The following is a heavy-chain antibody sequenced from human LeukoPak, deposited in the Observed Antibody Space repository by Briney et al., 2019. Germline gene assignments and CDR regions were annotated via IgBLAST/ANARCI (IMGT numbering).Heavy chain of an antibody. D-gene: IGHD2-2*01. V-gene: IGHV1-18*01. Sequence: GASVKVSCKASGYTFTSYGISWVRQAPGQGLEWMGWISAYNGNTNYAQKLQGRVTMTTDTSTSTAYMELRSLRSDDTAVYYCAREVVVPAAIGWSAFDIWGQGTMVTVSS. J-gene: IGHJ3*02. CDR1: GYTFTSYG. CDR2: ISAYNGNT. CDR3: AREVVVPAAIGWSAFDI.